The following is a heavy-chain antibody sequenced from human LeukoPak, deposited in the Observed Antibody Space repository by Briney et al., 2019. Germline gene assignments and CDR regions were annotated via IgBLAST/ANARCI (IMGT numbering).Heavy chain of an antibody. Sequence: PSETLSLTCAVYGGSFSGYYWSWIRQPPGKGLEWIGEINHSGSTNYNPSLKGRVTISVDTSKNQFSLKLSSVTAADTAVYYCARLRLVGATSYYFDYWGQGTLVTVSS. V-gene: IGHV4-34*01. CDR2: INHSGST. CDR1: GGSFSGYY. D-gene: IGHD1-26*01. J-gene: IGHJ4*02. CDR3: ARLRLVGATSYYFDY.